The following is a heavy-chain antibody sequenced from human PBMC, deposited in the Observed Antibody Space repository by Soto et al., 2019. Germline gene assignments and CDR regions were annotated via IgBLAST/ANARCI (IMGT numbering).Heavy chain of an antibody. CDR2: ISYDGSNK. CDR1: GFTFSSYA. D-gene: IGHD4-4*01. Sequence: QVQLVESGGAVVQPGRSLRLSCAASGFTFSSYAMHWVRQAPGKGLEWVAVISYDGSNKYYADSVKGRFTISRDNSKNTLYLQMNSLRAEDTAVYYCARDTVTTSRGAYWGQGTLVTVSS. V-gene: IGHV3-30-3*01. CDR3: ARDTVTTSRGAY. J-gene: IGHJ4*02.